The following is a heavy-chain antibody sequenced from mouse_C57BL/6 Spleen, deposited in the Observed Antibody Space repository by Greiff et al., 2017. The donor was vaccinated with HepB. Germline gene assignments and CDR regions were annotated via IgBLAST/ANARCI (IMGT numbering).Heavy chain of an antibody. CDR1: GFNIKDYY. D-gene: IGHD2-3*01. Sequence: VQLKESGAELVKPGASVKLSCTASGFNIKDYYMHWVKQRTEQGLEWIGRIDPEDGETKYAPKFQGKATITADTSSNTAYLQLSSLTSEDTAVYYCARWEDDGYYIDAMDYWGQGTSVTVSS. CDR3: ARWEDDGYYIDAMDY. V-gene: IGHV14-2*01. CDR2: IDPEDGET. J-gene: IGHJ4*01.